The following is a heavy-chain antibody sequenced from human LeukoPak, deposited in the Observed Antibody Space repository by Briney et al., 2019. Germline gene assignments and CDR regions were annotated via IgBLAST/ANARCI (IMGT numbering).Heavy chain of an antibody. Sequence: GGSLRLSCAASGFTFSSYVMSWVRQAPGKGLEWVSTISGSGSGTYYADSVKGRFTISRDNSKNTLYVEMNSLRAEDTAVYYCARGGVSAIVEVPGAILTACLLDFWGKGTTVTVSS. CDR3: ARGGVSAIVEVPGAILTACLLDF. V-gene: IGHV3-23*01. D-gene: IGHD2-2*01. CDR2: ISGSGSGT. J-gene: IGHJ6*04. CDR1: GFTFSSYV.